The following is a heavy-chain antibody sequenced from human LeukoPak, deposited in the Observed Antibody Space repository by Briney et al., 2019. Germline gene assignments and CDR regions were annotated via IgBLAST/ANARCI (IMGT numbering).Heavy chain of an antibody. CDR3: ARVPSDIYDFWSGQHTVTAGFDP. CDR1: GFTFSSYS. Sequence: GGSLRLSCAASGFTFSSYSMNWVRQAPGKGLEWVSSISSSSSYIYYADSVKGRFTISRDNAKNSLYLQMNSLRAEDTAVYYCARVPSDIYDFWSGQHTVTAGFDPWGQGTLVTVSS. J-gene: IGHJ5*02. D-gene: IGHD3-3*01. V-gene: IGHV3-21*01. CDR2: ISSSSSYI.